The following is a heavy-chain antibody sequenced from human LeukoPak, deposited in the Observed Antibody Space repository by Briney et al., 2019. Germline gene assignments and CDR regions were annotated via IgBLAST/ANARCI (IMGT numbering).Heavy chain of an antibody. CDR3: ARSWFSTGPADY. CDR2: IFHSGST. J-gene: IGHJ4*02. CDR1: GDSISSSSYY. Sequence: SETLSLTCTVSGDSISSSSYYWGWIRQPPGKGLEWIGSIFHSGSTYYNPSLKSRVTISVDTSKNQFSPKLTSVTAADTAVYYCARSWFSTGPADYWGQGTLVTVSS. D-gene: IGHD6-13*01. V-gene: IGHV4-39*01.